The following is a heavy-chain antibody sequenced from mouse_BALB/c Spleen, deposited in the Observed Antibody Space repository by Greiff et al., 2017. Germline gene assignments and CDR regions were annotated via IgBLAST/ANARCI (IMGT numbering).Heavy chain of an antibody. D-gene: IGHD2-3*01. J-gene: IGHJ1*01. CDR1: GDSITSGY. CDR3: ARYYGYYSYWYFDV. V-gene: IGHV3-8*02. Sequence: EVKLQESGPSLVKPSQTLSLTCSVTGDSITSGYWNWIRKFPGNKLEYMGYISYSGSTYYNPSLKSRISITRDTSKNQYYLQLNSVTTEDTATYYCARYYGYYSYWYFDVWGAGTTVTVSS. CDR2: ISYSGST.